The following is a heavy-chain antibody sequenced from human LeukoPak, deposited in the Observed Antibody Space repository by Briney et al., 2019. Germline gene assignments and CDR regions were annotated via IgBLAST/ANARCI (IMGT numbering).Heavy chain of an antibody. V-gene: IGHV1-46*01. D-gene: IGHD1-26*01. J-gene: IGHJ4*02. CDR1: GYTFTSYY. CDR3: ARVNTGKSGSYCRARDY. Sequence: ASVKVSCKASGYTFTSYYMHWVRQATGQGLEWMGIINPSGGSTSYAQKFQGRVTMTRDMSTSTVYMELSSLRSEDTAVYYCARVNTGKSGSYCRARDYWGQGTLVTVSS. CDR2: INPSGGST.